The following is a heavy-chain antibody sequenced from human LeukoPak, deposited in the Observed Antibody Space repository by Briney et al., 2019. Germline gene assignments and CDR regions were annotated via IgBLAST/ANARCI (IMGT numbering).Heavy chain of an antibody. CDR2: ISSSNSYI. D-gene: IGHD6-6*01. J-gene: IGHJ4*02. CDR1: GFTFSSYT. CDR3: AKGYSSSSRFDS. Sequence: PGGSLRLSCAASGFTFSSYTMNWVRQAPGKGLEWVSSISSSNSYIYYADSVKGRFTISRDNAKNTLYLQMNSLRAEDTAVYYCAKGYSSSSRFDSWGQGTLVTVSS. V-gene: IGHV3-21*04.